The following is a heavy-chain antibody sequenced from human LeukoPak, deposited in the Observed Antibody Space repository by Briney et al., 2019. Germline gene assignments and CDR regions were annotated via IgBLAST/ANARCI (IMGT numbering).Heavy chain of an antibody. Sequence: GGSLRLSCAASGFTFSSYAMSWVRQAPGKGLEWVSAISGSGGSTYYADSVKGRFTISRDNFKNTLYLQMNSLRAEDTAVYYCAKALVVVVAAPSDYWGQGTLVTVSS. V-gene: IGHV3-23*01. CDR3: AKALVVVVAAPSDY. CDR2: ISGSGGST. J-gene: IGHJ4*02. D-gene: IGHD2-15*01. CDR1: GFTFSSYA.